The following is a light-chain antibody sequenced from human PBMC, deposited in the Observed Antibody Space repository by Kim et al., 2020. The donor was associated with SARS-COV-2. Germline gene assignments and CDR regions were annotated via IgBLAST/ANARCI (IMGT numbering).Light chain of an antibody. J-gene: IGKJ4*01. CDR3: QQRSNWPPGLT. CDR1: QSVSSY. CDR2: DAS. V-gene: IGKV3-11*01. Sequence: PGERAPLSCRASQSVSSYLAWYQQTPGQAPRLLIYDASNRATGIPARFSGSGSGTDFTLTISSLEPEDFAVYYCQQRSNWPPGLTFGGGTKVDIK.